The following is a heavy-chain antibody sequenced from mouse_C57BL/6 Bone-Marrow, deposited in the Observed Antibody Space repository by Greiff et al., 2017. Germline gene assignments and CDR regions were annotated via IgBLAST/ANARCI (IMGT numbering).Heavy chain of an antibody. D-gene: IGHD2-1*01. CDR2: IWWDDDK. Sequence: QVQLKVSGPGILQPSQTLSLTCSFSGFSLSTFGMGVGWIRQPSGKGLEWLAHIWWDDDKYYNPALKSRLTISKDTSKNQVFLKIANVDTADTATYYCARKDYGNWFAYWGQGTLVTVSA. CDR1: GFSLSTFGMG. J-gene: IGHJ3*01. V-gene: IGHV8-8*01. CDR3: ARKDYGNWFAY.